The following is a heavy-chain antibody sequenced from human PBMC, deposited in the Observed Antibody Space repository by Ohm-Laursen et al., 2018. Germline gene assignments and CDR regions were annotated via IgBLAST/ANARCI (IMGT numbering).Heavy chain of an antibody. CDR2: IYYSGST. CDR1: GGSISSGGYY. V-gene: IGHV4-31*03. Sequence: SQTLSLTCTVSGGSISSGGYYWSWIRQHPGKGLEWIGYIYYSGSTYYNPSLKSRVTISVDTSKNQFSLKLSSVTAADTAMYYCAKTRSSSSFDHDYWGQGTLVTVSS. CDR3: AKTRSSSSFDHDY. D-gene: IGHD2-2*01. J-gene: IGHJ4*02.